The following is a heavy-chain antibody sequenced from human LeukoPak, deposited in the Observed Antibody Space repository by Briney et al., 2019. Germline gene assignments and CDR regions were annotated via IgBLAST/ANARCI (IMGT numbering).Heavy chain of an antibody. D-gene: IGHD6-19*01. CDR2: ITGTGGST. J-gene: IGHJ4*02. CDR3: AKDHGSAVAGFYY. V-gene: IGHV3-23*01. Sequence: GGSLRLSCAASGFSLSTYGVSWVRQPPGKGLEWVSGITGTGGSTYYADSVKGRFTVSRDTSKNTLYLQMNSLRAEDTAIYYCAKDHGSAVAGFYYWGQGTLVTVSS. CDR1: GFSLSTYG.